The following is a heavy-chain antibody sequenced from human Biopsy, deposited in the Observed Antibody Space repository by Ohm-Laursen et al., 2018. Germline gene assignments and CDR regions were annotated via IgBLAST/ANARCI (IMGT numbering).Heavy chain of an antibody. CDR3: TRDLQTRAETFDS. J-gene: IGHJ5*01. D-gene: IGHD4-11*01. V-gene: IGHV1-18*01. CDR1: GGTFINYT. CDR2: ISGLNGIK. Sequence: SVKVSCKASGGTFINYTISWVRQAPGQGLEWMGWISGLNGIKTSASKFQGRLTMTTDRSASTAYMELRGLRSDDTAVYYCTRDLQTRAETFDSWGQGTLVIVSS.